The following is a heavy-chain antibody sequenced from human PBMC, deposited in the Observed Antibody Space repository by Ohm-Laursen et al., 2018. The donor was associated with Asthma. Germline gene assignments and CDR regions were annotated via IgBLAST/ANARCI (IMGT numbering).Heavy chain of an antibody. CDR2: IYYSGST. Sequence: SQTLSLTCTVSGGSISSGDYYWSWIRQPPGKGLEWIGYIYYSGSTYYNPSLKSRVTISVDTSKNQFSLKLSSVAVADTAVYYCARGYSREYYFAYWGQGTLVTVSS. V-gene: IGHV4-30-4*01. CDR3: ARGYSREYYFAY. CDR1: GGSISSGDYY. J-gene: IGHJ4*02. D-gene: IGHD6-13*01.